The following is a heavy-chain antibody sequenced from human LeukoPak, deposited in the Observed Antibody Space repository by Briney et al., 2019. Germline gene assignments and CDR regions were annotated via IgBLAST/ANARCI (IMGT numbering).Heavy chain of an antibody. D-gene: IGHD6-13*01. Sequence: SQTLSLTCAISGDSVSSNSAAWNWIRQSPSRGLEWLGRTYYRSKWYNDYAVSVESRITINPDTSKNQFSLQLNSATPEDTAVYYCARYALIGIAAAGYYYYGMDVWGQGTTVTVSS. V-gene: IGHV6-1*01. CDR3: ARYALIGIAAAGYYYYGMDV. CDR1: GDSVSSNSAA. CDR2: TYYRSKWYN. J-gene: IGHJ6*02.